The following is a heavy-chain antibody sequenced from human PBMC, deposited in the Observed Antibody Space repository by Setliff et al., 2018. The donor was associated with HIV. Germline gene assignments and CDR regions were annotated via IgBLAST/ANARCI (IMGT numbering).Heavy chain of an antibody. CDR1: GGSISSYY. D-gene: IGHD4-17*01. J-gene: IGHJ1*01. CDR3: ARGGFTGVTTHFQH. Sequence: SETLSLTCTVSGGSISSYYWSWIRQPPGKGLGWIGYIYTSGDTNYNPSLKSRVTISADVSKNQFSLKLSSVTAADTAVYYCARGGFTGVTTHFQHWGRGALVTVSS. CDR2: IYTSGDT. V-gene: IGHV4-4*08.